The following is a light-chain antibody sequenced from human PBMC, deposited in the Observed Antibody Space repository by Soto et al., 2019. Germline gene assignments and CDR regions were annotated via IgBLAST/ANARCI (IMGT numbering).Light chain of an antibody. CDR2: NVR. J-gene: IGLJ2*01. Sequence: QSVLTQPPSVSGSTGQSITISCTGTSSDVGGYDYVSWYQQYAGKAPKLTIYNVRNRPSGVSNRFSGSKSGNTASLTISGLQPEDEADYFCSSYTNSGTVLFGGGTKLTV. CDR3: SSYTNSGTVL. V-gene: IGLV2-14*01. CDR1: SSDVGGYDY.